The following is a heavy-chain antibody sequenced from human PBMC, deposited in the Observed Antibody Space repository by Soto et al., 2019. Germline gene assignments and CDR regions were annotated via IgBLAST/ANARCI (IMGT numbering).Heavy chain of an antibody. CDR3: ARSVIPKIYCYYYGMDV. D-gene: IGHD3-16*02. V-gene: IGHV1-18*04. CDR1: GYTFTSYG. J-gene: IGHJ6*02. CDR2: ISAYNGNT. Sequence: ASVKVSCKASGYTFTSYGISWVRQAPGQGLEWMGWISAYNGNTNYAQKLQGRVTMTTDTSTSKAYMELRILRSDDTAVYYCARSVIPKIYCYYYGMDVWGQGTTVTVSS.